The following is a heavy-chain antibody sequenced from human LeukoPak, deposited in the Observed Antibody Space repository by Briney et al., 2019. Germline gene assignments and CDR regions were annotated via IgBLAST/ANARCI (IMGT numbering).Heavy chain of an antibody. J-gene: IGHJ4*02. Sequence: PGGSLRLFCAASGFTFTSYTMSWVRQAPGKGLEWVSSITNSGVHTYYTDSLKGRFTISRDNANNSLYLQMNSLSAEDTAIYYCARQPQVAHFDYWGQGTPVSVSS. CDR1: GFTFTSYT. CDR2: ITNSGVHT. V-gene: IGHV3-21*01. CDR3: ARQPQVAHFDY. D-gene: IGHD2-15*01.